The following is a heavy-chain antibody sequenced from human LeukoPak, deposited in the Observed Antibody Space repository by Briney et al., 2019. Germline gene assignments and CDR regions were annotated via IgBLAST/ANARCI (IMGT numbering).Heavy chain of an antibody. J-gene: IGHJ4*02. D-gene: IGHD6-19*01. CDR1: GDSITSSSYY. CDR3: ASLGQPYQQWRTRGGFDY. V-gene: IGHV4-39*01. Sequence: SETLSLTCTVSGDSITSSSYYWAWIRQPPGKGLEWIGSVFQSVATYYNPSLQSRVTMSIDTSKNQFSLKLSSVTAADTAVYYCASLGQPYQQWRTRGGFDYWGQGTLVTVSS. CDR2: VFQSVAT.